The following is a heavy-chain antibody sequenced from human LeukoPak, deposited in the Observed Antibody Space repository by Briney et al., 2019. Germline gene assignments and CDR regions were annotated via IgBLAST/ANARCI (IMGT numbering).Heavy chain of an antibody. CDR1: GFTFSSYG. J-gene: IGHJ4*02. CDR3: ARDDDDYSNSGPLDY. CDR2: IRYDGSNK. Sequence: GGSLRLSCAASGFTFSSYGMHWVRQAPGKGLEWVAFIRYDGSNKYYADSVKGRFTISRDNAKNSLYLQMNRLRAEDTAVYFCARDDDDYSNSGPLDYWGQGTLVTVSS. V-gene: IGHV3-30*02. D-gene: IGHD4-11*01.